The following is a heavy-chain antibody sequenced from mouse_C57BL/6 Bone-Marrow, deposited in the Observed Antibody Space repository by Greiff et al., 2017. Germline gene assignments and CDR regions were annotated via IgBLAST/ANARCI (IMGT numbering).Heavy chain of an antibody. V-gene: IGHV1-82*01. J-gene: IGHJ2*01. Sequence: VMLVESGPELVKPGASVKISCKASGYAFSSSWMNWVKQRPGKGLEWIGRIYPGDGDTNYNGKFKGKATLTADKSSSTAYMQISSLTSEDSAVYFCARGCPPFDYWGQGTTLTVSS. CDR2: IYPGDGDT. CDR1: GYAFSSSW. CDR3: ARGCPPFDY.